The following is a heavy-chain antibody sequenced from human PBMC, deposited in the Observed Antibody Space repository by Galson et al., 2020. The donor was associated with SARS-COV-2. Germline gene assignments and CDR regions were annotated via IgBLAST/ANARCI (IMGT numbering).Heavy chain of an antibody. CDR1: GYSFTTYG. D-gene: IGHD3-10*01. V-gene: IGHV5-10-1*01. CDR3: ARRGPWELVSGLDY. Sequence: HGESLKISCKGSGYSFTTYGISWVRQMPGKGLEWMGRIDHSDSYTKYSPSFQGHVTISVDNSHSTAYLQWSSLKASDTAMYYCARRGPWELVSGLDYWGQGTLVTVSS. J-gene: IGHJ4*02. CDR2: IDHSDSYT.